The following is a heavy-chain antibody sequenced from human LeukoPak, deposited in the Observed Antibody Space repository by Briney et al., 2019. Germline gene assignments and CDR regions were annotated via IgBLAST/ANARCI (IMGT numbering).Heavy chain of an antibody. J-gene: IGHJ4*02. CDR2: ISDDGSNN. V-gene: IGHV3-30-3*01. CDR3: AREIVRLRLTDY. Sequence: GGSLRLSCAASGFTFSSYAMHWIRQAPGKGLEWVAVISDDGSNNAYADSVKGRFTISRDNSKSTLYLQMNSLRAEDTAVYYCAREIVRLRLTDYWGQGTLVTVSS. CDR1: GFTFSSYA. D-gene: IGHD5-12*01.